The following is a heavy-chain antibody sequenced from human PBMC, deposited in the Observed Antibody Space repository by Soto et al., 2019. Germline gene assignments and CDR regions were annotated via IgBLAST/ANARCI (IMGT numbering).Heavy chain of an antibody. J-gene: IGHJ6*02. CDR2: IYHTGIA. V-gene: IGHV4-4*02. Sequence: QMQLRESGPGLVKPSGTLSLTCTVYGDSITNNHWWSWVRQPPGKGPELIGEIYHTGIANYNPSLESGVAFSVDKSKHHFPLSLTAVTAADAAVYYGVSKLGPYYYGLDVWGQGTTVTVSS. CDR1: GDSITNNHW. CDR3: VSKLGPYYYGLDV. D-gene: IGHD3-16*01.